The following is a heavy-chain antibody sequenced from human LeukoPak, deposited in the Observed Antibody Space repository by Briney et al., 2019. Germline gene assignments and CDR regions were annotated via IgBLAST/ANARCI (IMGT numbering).Heavy chain of an antibody. Sequence: AGGSLRLSCVASGFSAFGLSSYAVSWVRQAPGKGLAWVSVVSASGFTSYADSVKGRFTISRDNSKNMLYLQMNSLRAEDTAVYYCAKDYNWNGAVARMDVWGQGTTVTVSS. CDR2: VSASGFT. CDR3: AKDYNWNGAVARMDV. CDR1: GFSAFGLSSYA. J-gene: IGHJ6*02. D-gene: IGHD1-20*01. V-gene: IGHV3-23*01.